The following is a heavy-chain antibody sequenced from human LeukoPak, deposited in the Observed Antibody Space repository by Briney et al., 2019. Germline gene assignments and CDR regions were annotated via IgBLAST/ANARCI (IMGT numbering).Heavy chain of an antibody. D-gene: IGHD4-17*01. CDR2: ISSTSSYK. CDR3: VRGDYGDSFLDN. J-gene: IGHJ4*02. Sequence: GGSLRLSCAASGFTSSSYSMNWVRQAPGKGLEWVSSISSTSSYKFYGDSMKGRCTISRDNAKNSLYLQMNNLRAEDTAVYYCVRGDYGDSFLDNWGQGTLVTVSS. V-gene: IGHV3-21*01. CDR1: GFTSSSYS.